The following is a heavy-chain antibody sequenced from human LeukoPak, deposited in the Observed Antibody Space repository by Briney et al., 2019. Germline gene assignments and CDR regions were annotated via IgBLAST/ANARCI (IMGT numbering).Heavy chain of an antibody. D-gene: IGHD1-26*01. J-gene: IGHJ4*02. Sequence: EAPVTVSCTASGYTFTSYYMHWVRQAPGQGLEWMGIINPSGGSTSYAQKFQGRVTMTRDTSTSTVYMELSSLRSEDTAVYYCAIVGATRHFDYWGQGTLVTVSS. CDR1: GYTFTSYY. V-gene: IGHV1-46*01. CDR2: INPSGGST. CDR3: AIVGATRHFDY.